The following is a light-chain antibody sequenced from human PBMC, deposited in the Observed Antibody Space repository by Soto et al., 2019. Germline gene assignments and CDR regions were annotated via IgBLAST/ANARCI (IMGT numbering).Light chain of an antibody. J-gene: IGKJ2*01. CDR1: QSILFTTNNKNY. V-gene: IGKV4-1*01. CDR2: WAF. CDR3: QQYYTIPYT. Sequence: IVMTQSPDSLAVSLGERATFNCESSQSILFTTNNKNYLAWYQQKPGQPPKLLIYWAFIRESGVPDRFSGSGSGTDFTLTISSLQAEDVAVYYCQQYYTIPYTFGQGTKLEIK.